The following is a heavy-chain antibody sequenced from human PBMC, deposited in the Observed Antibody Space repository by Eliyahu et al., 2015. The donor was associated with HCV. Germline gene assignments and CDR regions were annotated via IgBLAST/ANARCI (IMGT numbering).Heavy chain of an antibody. CDR2: IYYSGTT. Sequence: QLQLQESGPGLVKPSETLSLTCTVSGGSISSSGYYWGWIRQPPGKGLEWIGGIYYSGTTYYNPSLKSRVTISVDTSKNQFSLKLSSVTAADTAVYYCAMIAVAGIYFHHWGQGTLVTVSS. D-gene: IGHD6-19*01. CDR1: GGSISSSGYY. V-gene: IGHV4-39*01. CDR3: AMIAVAGIYFHH. J-gene: IGHJ1*01.